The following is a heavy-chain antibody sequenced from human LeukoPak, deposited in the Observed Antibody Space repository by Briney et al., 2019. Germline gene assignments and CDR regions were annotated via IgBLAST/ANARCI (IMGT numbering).Heavy chain of an antibody. J-gene: IGHJ3*02. Sequence: SETLSLTCTVSGGSISSYYWSWIRQPPGKGLEWIGYIYYSGSTNYNPSLKSRVTISVDTSKNQFSLKLSSVTAADMAVYYCARAGYCSSTSCYAFDIWGQGTMVTVSS. CDR2: IYYSGST. CDR1: GGSISSYY. V-gene: IGHV4-59*08. CDR3: ARAGYCSSTSCYAFDI. D-gene: IGHD2-2*03.